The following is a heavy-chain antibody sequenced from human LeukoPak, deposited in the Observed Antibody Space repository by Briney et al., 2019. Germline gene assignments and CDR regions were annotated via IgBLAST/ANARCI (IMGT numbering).Heavy chain of an antibody. V-gene: IGHV3-23*01. J-gene: IGHJ4*02. CDR1: GFIFSNYA. CDR2: ISGSDGTT. Sequence: PGGSLRLSCAPSGFIFSNYAMSWVRQAPGKGLVWVSGISGSDGTTYFADSVKGRFTISRDNSKNTLYLQINSLRADDTALYYCAKQGSRGWLSAFKYWGQGALVTVSS. CDR3: AKQGSRGWLSAFKY. D-gene: IGHD6-19*01.